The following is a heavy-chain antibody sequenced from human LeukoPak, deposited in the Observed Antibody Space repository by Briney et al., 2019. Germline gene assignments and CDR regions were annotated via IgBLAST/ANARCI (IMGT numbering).Heavy chain of an antibody. J-gene: IGHJ4*02. D-gene: IGHD2-15*01. CDR1: GFTFSSYW. Sequence: GGSLRLSCAASGFTFSSYWMSWVRQAPGKGLEWVAVISYDGSNKYYADSVKGRFTISRDNSKNTLYLQMNSLRAEDTAVYYCARETPGGGFDYWGQGTLVTVSS. CDR2: ISYDGSNK. V-gene: IGHV3-30*03. CDR3: ARETPGGGFDY.